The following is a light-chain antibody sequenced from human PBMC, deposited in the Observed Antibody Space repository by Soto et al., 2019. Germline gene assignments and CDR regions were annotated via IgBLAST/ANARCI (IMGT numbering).Light chain of an antibody. V-gene: IGKV3D-7*01. Sequence: EIVMTQSPATLSLSPGERVTLSCRASQSISNTYLSWYQQKAGQAPRLLIYGASTRATGVPARFSGSGSGTDFTLTISGLQPEDFAVYYCHQDYTLPLTCGGGTKVEIK. CDR1: QSISNTY. CDR3: HQDYTLPLT. CDR2: GAS. J-gene: IGKJ4*01.